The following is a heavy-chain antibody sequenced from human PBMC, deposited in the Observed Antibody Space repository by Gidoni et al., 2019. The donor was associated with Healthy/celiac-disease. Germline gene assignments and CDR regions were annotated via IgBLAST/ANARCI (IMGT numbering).Heavy chain of an antibody. CDR1: GYTFTGNY. D-gene: IGHD5-18*01. CDR2: INPNSGGT. Sequence: QVQLVQAGAEVKKPGAAVKVSCKASGYTFTGNYMHWVRQAPGQGLEWMGWINPNSGGTNYAQKFQGRVTMTRDTSISTAYMDLSRLISDDTAVYYCARSGGYSYGNGAFDIWGQGTMVTVSS. J-gene: IGHJ3*02. V-gene: IGHV1-2*02. CDR3: ARSGGYSYGNGAFDI.